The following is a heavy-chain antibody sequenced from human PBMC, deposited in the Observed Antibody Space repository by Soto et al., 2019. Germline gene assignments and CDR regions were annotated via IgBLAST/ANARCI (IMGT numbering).Heavy chain of an antibody. V-gene: IGHV4-30-4*01. J-gene: IGHJ6*02. CDR1: VGSISSGDYY. CDR2: IYYSGST. CDR3: ARDRSHGGRNYYYYGMDV. D-gene: IGHD2-15*01. Sequence: SETLSLTCTVSVGSISSGDYYWSWIRQPPGKGLEWIGYIYYSGSTYYNPSLKSRVTISVDTSKNQFSLKLSSVTAADTAVYHCARDRSHGGRNYYYYGMDVWGQGTTVTVSS.